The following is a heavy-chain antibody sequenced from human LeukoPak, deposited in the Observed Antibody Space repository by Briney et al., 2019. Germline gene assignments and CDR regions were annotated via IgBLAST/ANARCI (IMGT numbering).Heavy chain of an antibody. CDR2: INSDGSST. J-gene: IGHJ4*02. CDR1: GFTFSSYW. CDR3: ARGGYSSSWYPHPLY. D-gene: IGHD6-13*01. V-gene: IGHV3-74*01. Sequence: GGSLRLSCAASGFTFSSYWMHWVRQAPGKGLVWVSRINSDGSSTSYADSVKGRFTISRDNATNTLHLQMNSLRAEDTAVYYCARGGYSSSWYPHPLYWGQGTLVTVSS.